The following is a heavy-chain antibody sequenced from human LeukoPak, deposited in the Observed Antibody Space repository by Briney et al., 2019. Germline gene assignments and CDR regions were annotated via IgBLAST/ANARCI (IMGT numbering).Heavy chain of an antibody. V-gene: IGHV4-59*08. J-gene: IGHJ4*02. CDR1: GGSMSPYH. CDR2: IYYSGST. Sequence: SETLSLTCTVSGGSMSPYHWGWIRRPPGKGLEWTGYIYYSGSTNYNPSLNSRVTISVDTSKNQFSLRLSSVTAADTAIYYCARAVSGRFDYWGQGTLVTVSS. CDR3: ARAVSGRFDY. D-gene: IGHD6-19*01.